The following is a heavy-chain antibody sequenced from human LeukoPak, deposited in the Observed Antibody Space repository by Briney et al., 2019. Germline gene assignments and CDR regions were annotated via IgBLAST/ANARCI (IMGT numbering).Heavy chain of an antibody. CDR3: ARSGSLYCSSTSCYGGGPFDY. J-gene: IGHJ4*02. V-gene: IGHV1-18*01. CDR2: ISACNGNT. D-gene: IGHD2-2*01. Sequence: GASVKVSFKASGYTFTSYGISWVRQAPGQGLEWMGWISACNGNTNYAQKLQGRVTMTTDTSTSTAYMELRSLRSDDTAVYYCARSGSLYCSSTSCYGGGPFDYWGQGTLVTVSS. CDR1: GYTFTSYG.